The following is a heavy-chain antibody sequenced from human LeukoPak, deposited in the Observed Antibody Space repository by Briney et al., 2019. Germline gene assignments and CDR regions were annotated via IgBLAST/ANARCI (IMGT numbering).Heavy chain of an antibody. CDR2: INHGGST. V-gene: IGHV4-34*01. Sequence: PSETLSLTCAVYGGSFSGYYWSWIRQPPGKGLEWIGEINHGGSTNYNPSLKSRVTISVDTSKNQFSLKLSSVTAADTAVYYCASLATDSATYNWFDPWGQGTLVTVSS. CDR1: GGSFSGYY. J-gene: IGHJ5*02. CDR3: ASLATDSATYNWFDP. D-gene: IGHD2-15*01.